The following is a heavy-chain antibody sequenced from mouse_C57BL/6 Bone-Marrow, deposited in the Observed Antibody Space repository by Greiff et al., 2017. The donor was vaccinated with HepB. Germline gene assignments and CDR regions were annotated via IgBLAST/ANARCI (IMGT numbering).Heavy chain of an antibody. CDR3: ARDRSSYWYLDV. J-gene: IGHJ1*03. Sequence: EVKLMESGPGLVKPSQSLSLTCSVTGYSITSGYYWNWIRQFPGNKLEWMGYISYDGSNNYNPSLKNRISITRDTSKNQFFLKLNSVTTEDTATYYCARDRSSYWYLDVWGTGTTGTVSS. CDR1: GYSITSGYY. D-gene: IGHD1-1*01. V-gene: IGHV3-6*01. CDR2: ISYDGSN.